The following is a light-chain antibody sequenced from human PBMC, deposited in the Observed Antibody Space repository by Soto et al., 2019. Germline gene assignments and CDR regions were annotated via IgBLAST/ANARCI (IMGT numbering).Light chain of an antibody. J-gene: IGKJ1*01. CDR2: AAS. Sequence: DIRMTQSQFSLSASLGDRVTXTCRASQGLSSYLAWYQQKPGKAHKLLIYAASNLQSGVPSRFSRSGSGTDFALTISVLQPEDSATYYCQQTYKTPLTFGQGPKLDIK. CDR1: QGLSSY. CDR3: QQTYKTPLT. V-gene: IGKV1-12*01.